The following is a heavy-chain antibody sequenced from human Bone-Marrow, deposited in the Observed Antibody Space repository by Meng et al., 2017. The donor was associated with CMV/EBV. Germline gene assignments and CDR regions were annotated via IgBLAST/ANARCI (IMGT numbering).Heavy chain of an antibody. J-gene: IGHJ5*01. CDR2: INTDGTVT. V-gene: IGHV3-74*03. CDR3: VRDLVGNRDS. Sequence: GQLVESGGGLVWPGGSLRLSCADYGFTFSDYWMHWVRQAPGEGPVWVSRINTDGTVTSYAESVGGRFTISRDNSKNTLYLQMYDLRAGDSGVYYCVRDLVGNRDSWGHGTLVTVSS. D-gene: IGHD1-14*01. CDR1: GFTFSDYW.